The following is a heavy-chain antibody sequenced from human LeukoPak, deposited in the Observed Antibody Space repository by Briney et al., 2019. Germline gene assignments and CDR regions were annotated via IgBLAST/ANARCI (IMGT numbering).Heavy chain of an antibody. D-gene: IGHD3-3*01. CDR1: GGSISSYY. V-gene: IGHV4-59*01. Sequence: SETLSLTCTVSGGSISSYYWSWIRQTPGKGLEWIGDIYYSGSTNYNPSLKSRVTISVDTSKNQFSLKLSSVTAADTAVYYCARVGEWPAFDSWGQGTLVTVSS. J-gene: IGHJ4*02. CDR3: ARVGEWPAFDS. CDR2: IYYSGST.